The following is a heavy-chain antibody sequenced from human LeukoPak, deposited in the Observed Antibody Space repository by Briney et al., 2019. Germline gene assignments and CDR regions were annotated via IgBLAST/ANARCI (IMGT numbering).Heavy chain of an antibody. CDR1: GYTFSTYG. CDR2: ISAYNGDT. CDR3: ARVRSVTMVREVIVDP. Sequence: SPVSLSYTASGYTFSTYGISWVRQAPGHGLEWMGWISAYNGDTNYAQKLQGRVTMTTDTSTSTAYMELRSLRSDDTAVYYCARVRSVTMVREVIVDPWGQGTLVTVSS. D-gene: IGHD3-10*01. V-gene: IGHV1-18*01. J-gene: IGHJ5*02.